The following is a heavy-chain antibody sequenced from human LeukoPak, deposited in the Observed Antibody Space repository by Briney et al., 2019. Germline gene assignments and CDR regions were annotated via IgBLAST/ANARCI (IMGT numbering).Heavy chain of an antibody. Sequence: ASVKVSCKASGYTFTNYGISWVRQAPGQGLEWMGWISTYNGNTKYAQKLQGRVTMTTDTSTSTAYMELSSLRSEDTAVYYCATENYDSSGYYVYFDYWGQGTLVTVSS. CDR3: ATENYDSSGYYVYFDY. CDR1: GYTFTNYG. V-gene: IGHV1-18*01. CDR2: ISTYNGNT. D-gene: IGHD3-22*01. J-gene: IGHJ4*02.